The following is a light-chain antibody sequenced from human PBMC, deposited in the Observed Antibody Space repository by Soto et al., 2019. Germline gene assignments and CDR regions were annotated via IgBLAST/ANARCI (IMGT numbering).Light chain of an antibody. CDR2: DAS. CDR1: QSISSW. V-gene: IGKV1-5*01. Sequence: DSQMTQSPSTLSASVGDRVTITCRASQSISSWLAWYQQKPGKAHTLLIYDASSLEGGVPSRFSGSGSGTEFTLTISSLQPDDFATYYCQQYNSYWTFGQGTKVEIK. CDR3: QQYNSYWT. J-gene: IGKJ1*01.